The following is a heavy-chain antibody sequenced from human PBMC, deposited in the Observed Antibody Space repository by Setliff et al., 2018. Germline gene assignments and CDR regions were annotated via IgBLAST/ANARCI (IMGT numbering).Heavy chain of an antibody. V-gene: IGHV4-39*07. CDR3: AREGYSSLIGWFDP. CDR2: IYYRGST. Sequence: SETLSLTCTVSGGSISSSSYYWGWIRQPPGKGLEWIGSIYYRGSTNYKPSLKSRVTISVDTSKNQFSLKLSSVTAADTAVYYCAREGYSSLIGWFDPWGQGTLVTVSS. J-gene: IGHJ5*02. CDR1: GGSISSSSYY. D-gene: IGHD6-13*01.